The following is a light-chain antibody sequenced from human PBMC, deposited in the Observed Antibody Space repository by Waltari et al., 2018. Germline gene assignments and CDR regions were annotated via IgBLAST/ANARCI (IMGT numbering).Light chain of an antibody. CDR2: DVS. V-gene: IGLV2-23*02. J-gene: IGLJ3*02. Sequence: QSALTQPASVSGSPGQSIPIPCIGTSRYTGTFNLVSWYLPYPGTAPKLLIYDVSQRPSGVSNRFSGSKSGNTASLTISGLQAEDEAIYYCCSYAGSRTWVFGGGAKLTVL. CDR1: SRYTGTFNL. CDR3: CSYAGSRTWV.